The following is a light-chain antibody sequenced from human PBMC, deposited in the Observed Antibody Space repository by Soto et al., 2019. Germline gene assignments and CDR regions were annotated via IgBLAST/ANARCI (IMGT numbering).Light chain of an antibody. V-gene: IGLV2-14*01. J-gene: IGLJ1*01. Sequence: QSALTQPASVSGSPGQSITISCTGTSSDVGGYNYVTWYQQQPGKAPKLMIYEVSNRPSGVSNRFSGSKSGNTASLTISGLQAEDEADYYCRSYTSSSTLVFGTGTKLTVL. CDR1: SSDVGGYNY. CDR2: EVS. CDR3: RSYTSSSTLV.